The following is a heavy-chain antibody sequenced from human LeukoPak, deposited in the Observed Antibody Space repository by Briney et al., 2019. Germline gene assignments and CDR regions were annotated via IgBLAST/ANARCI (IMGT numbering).Heavy chain of an antibody. CDR1: GFIFSRYG. CDR3: AKSHLPGIVVADRDY. J-gene: IGHJ4*02. Sequence: PGGSLRLSCAASGFIFSRYGMSWVRQAPGKGLEWVSAISGSGGTAYYADSVKGRFTISRDNSKNTLYLQINSLRAEDTAVYYCAKSHLPGIVVADRDYWGQGTLVTVSS. V-gene: IGHV3-23*01. CDR2: ISGSGGTA. D-gene: IGHD6-19*01.